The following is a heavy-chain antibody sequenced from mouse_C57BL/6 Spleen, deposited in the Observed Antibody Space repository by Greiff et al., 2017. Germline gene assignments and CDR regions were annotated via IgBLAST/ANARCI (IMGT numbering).Heavy chain of an antibody. J-gene: IGHJ4*01. Sequence: QVHVKQPGAELVMPGASVKLSCKASGYTFTSYWMHWVKQRPGQGLEWIGEIDPSDSYTNYNQKFKGQSTLTVDKSSSTAYMQLSSLTSEDSAVYYCARRDGSSYNYAMDYWGQGTSVTVSS. CDR3: ARRDGSSYNYAMDY. CDR1: GYTFTSYW. V-gene: IGHV1-69*01. CDR2: IDPSDSYT. D-gene: IGHD1-1*01.